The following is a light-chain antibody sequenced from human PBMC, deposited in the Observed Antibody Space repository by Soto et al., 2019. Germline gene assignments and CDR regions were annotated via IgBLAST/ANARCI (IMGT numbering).Light chain of an antibody. V-gene: IGLV2-14*01. CDR3: TSYTTSSTWI. Sequence: QSALTQPASVSGSPAQSITISCTGTSRDVGGYNYVSWYQQYPGKAPKVLIYEVSNRPSGVSNRFSGSKSGNTASLTISGLQAEDEADYHCTSYTTSSTWIFGGGTKLTVL. CDR2: EVS. J-gene: IGLJ2*01. CDR1: SRDVGGYNY.